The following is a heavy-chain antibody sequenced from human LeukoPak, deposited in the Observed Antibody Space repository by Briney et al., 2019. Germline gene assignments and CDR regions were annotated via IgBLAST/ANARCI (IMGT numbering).Heavy chain of an antibody. D-gene: IGHD4-23*01. CDR3: ARDRAVDLIDY. Sequence: ASVKVSCKASGYTFTSYGISWVRQAPGQGLEWMGWISAYNGNTDYAQKLQGRVTMTTDTSTSTAYMELRSLRSDNTAVYYCARDRAVDLIDYWGQGTLVTVSS. J-gene: IGHJ4*02. V-gene: IGHV1-18*04. CDR1: GYTFTSYG. CDR2: ISAYNGNT.